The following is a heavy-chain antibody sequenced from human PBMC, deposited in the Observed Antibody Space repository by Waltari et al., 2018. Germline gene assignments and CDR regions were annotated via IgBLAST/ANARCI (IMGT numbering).Heavy chain of an antibody. CDR2: FEPEDGET. Sequence: QVQLVQSGAEVKKPGASVKVSCKVSGYTLTELSMHWVRQAPGKGLEWMGGFEPEDGETIYAQKFQGRVTVTEDTSTDTAYMELSSLRSEDTAVYYCATDSDRDSSSWIDYWGQGTLVTVSS. CDR1: GYTLTELS. D-gene: IGHD6-13*01. V-gene: IGHV1-24*01. CDR3: ATDSDRDSSSWIDY. J-gene: IGHJ4*02.